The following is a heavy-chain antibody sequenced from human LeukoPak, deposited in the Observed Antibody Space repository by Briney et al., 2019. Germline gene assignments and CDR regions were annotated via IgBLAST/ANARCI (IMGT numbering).Heavy chain of an antibody. D-gene: IGHD4-17*01. J-gene: IGHJ5*02. Sequence: ASVKVSCRASGGTFSSYAISWVRQAPGQGLEWMGWINPNSGGTNYAQKFQGRVTMTRDTSISTAYMELSRLRSDDTAVYYCARVRSGYYPFDPWGQGTLVTVSS. V-gene: IGHV1-2*02. CDR1: GGTFSSYA. CDR2: INPNSGGT. CDR3: ARVRSGYYPFDP.